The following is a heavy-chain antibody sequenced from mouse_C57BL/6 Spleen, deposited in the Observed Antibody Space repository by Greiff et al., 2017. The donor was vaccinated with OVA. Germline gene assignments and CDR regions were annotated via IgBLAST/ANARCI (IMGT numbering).Heavy chain of an antibody. V-gene: IGHV1-42*01. Sequence: EVKLVESGPELVKPGASVKISCKASGYSFTGYYMNWVKQSPEKSLEWIGEINPSTGGTTYNQKFKAKATLTVDKSSSTAYMQLKSLTSEDSAVYYGARKALDYQAWFAYWGQGTPVTVSA. D-gene: IGHD2-4*01. CDR3: ARKALDYQAWFAY. CDR2: INPSTGGT. CDR1: GYSFTGYY. J-gene: IGHJ3*01.